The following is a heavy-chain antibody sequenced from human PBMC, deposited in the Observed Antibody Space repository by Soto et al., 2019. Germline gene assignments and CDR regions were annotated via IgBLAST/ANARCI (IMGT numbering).Heavy chain of an antibody. V-gene: IGHV3-21*01. CDR2: ISSGATYR. CDR3: ATQECTSGKCPFGY. J-gene: IGHJ4*02. Sequence: EVQLVESGGGLVEPGGSLRLSCAASGFTFSTFAMNWVLQAPGKGLQWVSSISSGATYRYYADSVKGRFTISRDNTENSLFLQMNSLRVEDTGVYYCATQECTSGKCPFGYWGQGILVTVSS. CDR1: GFTFSTFA. D-gene: IGHD2-8*01.